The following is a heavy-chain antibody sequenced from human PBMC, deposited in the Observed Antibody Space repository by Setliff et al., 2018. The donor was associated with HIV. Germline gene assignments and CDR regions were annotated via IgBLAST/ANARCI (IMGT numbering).Heavy chain of an antibody. CDR1: GYSISSGFY. Sequence: PSETLSLTCAVSGYSISSGFYWGWIRQPPGKGLEWIGSIYHSGSTYYSPSLKSRVSFSVDTSKNQLSLKLRSVTAADSATYYCARQKETYYYDSSGYPAYFDYWGQGTLVTVSS. CDR2: IYHSGST. J-gene: IGHJ4*02. CDR3: ARQKETYYYDSSGYPAYFDY. V-gene: IGHV4-38-2*01. D-gene: IGHD3-22*01.